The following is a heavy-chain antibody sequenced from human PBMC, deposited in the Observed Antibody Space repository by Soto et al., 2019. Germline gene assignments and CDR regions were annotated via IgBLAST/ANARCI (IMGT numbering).Heavy chain of an antibody. D-gene: IGHD6-19*01. CDR1: GGSISSSSYY. J-gene: IGHJ4*02. CDR2: IYYSGST. Sequence: PSETLSLTCTVSGGSISSSSYYWGWIRQPPGKGLEWIGSIYYSGSTYYNPSLKSRVTISVDTSKNQFSLKLSSVTAADTAVYYCARRTMYWDSSGWSADYWGQETLLTISS. V-gene: IGHV4-39*01. CDR3: ARRTMYWDSSGWSADY.